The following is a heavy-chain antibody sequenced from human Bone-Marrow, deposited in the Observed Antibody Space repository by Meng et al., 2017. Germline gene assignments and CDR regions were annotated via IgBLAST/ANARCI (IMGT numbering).Heavy chain of an antibody. CDR1: GYTFTAYW. V-gene: IGHV1-2*06. D-gene: IGHD6-13*01. Sequence: ASVKVSCKPSGYTFTAYWLHWVRQAPGQGLDWMGRIDRRSGDTQYAQNFQGRVTMTRDTSISTNYLGLSRLRSDNTAVYYCVREEGISAAGKRFGDYWGQGTLVTVSS. J-gene: IGHJ4*02. CDR3: VREEGISAAGKRFGDY. CDR2: IDRRSGDT.